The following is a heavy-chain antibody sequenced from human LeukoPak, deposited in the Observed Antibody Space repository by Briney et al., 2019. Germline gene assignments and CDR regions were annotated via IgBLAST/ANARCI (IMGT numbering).Heavy chain of an antibody. CDR3: ARGSSRYYDLDY. J-gene: IGHJ4*02. CDR2: IYSGGST. D-gene: IGHD3-3*01. CDR1: GFTVSSSY. Sequence: GGSLRLSCAASGFTVSSSYISWVRQAPGKGLECVSIIYSGGSTDYANSVKGRFTISRDNSKNTLYLQMNSLRAEDTAVYYCARGSSRYYDLDYWGQGTLVTVSS. V-gene: IGHV3-66*01.